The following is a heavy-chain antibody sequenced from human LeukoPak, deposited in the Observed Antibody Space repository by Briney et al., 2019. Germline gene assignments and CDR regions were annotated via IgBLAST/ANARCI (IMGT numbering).Heavy chain of an antibody. J-gene: IGHJ3*02. CDR1: GYTFTGYY. D-gene: IGHD1-26*01. CDR2: INLNSGGT. CDR3: ARDKYSGNDAFDM. V-gene: IGHV1-2*06. Sequence: ASVKVSCKASGYTFTGYYMHWVRQAPGQGLEWMGRINLNSGGTNYAQKFQGRVTMTRDTSNSTAYMELSRLRCDDTAVYYCARDKYSGNDAFDMWGQGTMVTVSS.